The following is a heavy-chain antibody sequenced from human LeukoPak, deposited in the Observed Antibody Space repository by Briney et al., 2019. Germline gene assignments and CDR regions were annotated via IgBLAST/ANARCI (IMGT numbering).Heavy chain of an antibody. D-gene: IGHD3-22*01. CDR1: GFTFTSSA. J-gene: IGHJ4*02. CDR2: IVVGSGNT. CDR3: AAVPAATYYYDSSGPGGFDY. Sequence: SVKVSCKASGFTFTSSAVQWVRQARGQRLEWIGWIVVGSGNTNYAQKFQERVTITRDMSTSTAYMELSGLRSEDTAVYYCAAVPAATYYYDSSGPGGFDYWGQGTLVTVSS. V-gene: IGHV1-58*01.